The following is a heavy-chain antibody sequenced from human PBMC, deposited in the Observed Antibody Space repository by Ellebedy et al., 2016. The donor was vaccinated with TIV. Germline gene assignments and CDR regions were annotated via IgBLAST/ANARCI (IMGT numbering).Heavy chain of an antibody. CDR2: THPTKSS. CDR3: SRGGNWQFDY. V-gene: IGHV4-4*02. CDR1: GASISSDKW. Sequence: MPSETLSLTCAVSGASISSDKWWTWVRQPPGKGLEWIGETHPTKSSNYNPSLKSRVTMSVDKSKTQFSRNLHSVLAADTAVYYCSRGGNWQFDYWGQGTLVTVSS. J-gene: IGHJ4*02. D-gene: IGHD1-1*01.